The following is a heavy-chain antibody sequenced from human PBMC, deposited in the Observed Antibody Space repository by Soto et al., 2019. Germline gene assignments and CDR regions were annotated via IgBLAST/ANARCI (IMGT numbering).Heavy chain of an antibody. CDR1: GFTFSSYG. J-gene: IGHJ4*02. Sequence: QVQLVESGGGVVQPGRSLRLSCAASGFTFSSYGMHWVRQAPGKGLEWVAVIWYDGSNNYYADSVKGRLTISRDNSKNTLYLQMNSLRAEDTAVYYCARDRELMYYFDYWGQGTLVTVSS. CDR2: IWYDGSNN. V-gene: IGHV3-33*01. D-gene: IGHD1-26*01. CDR3: ARDRELMYYFDY.